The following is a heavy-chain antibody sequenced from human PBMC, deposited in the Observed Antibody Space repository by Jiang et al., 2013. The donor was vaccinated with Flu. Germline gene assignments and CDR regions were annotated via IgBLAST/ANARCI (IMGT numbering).Heavy chain of an antibody. D-gene: IGHD4-17*01. CDR3: ARVGVRGEYGDLNLAFDY. CDR2: IYYSGST. V-gene: IGHV4-31*03. Sequence: GSGLVKPSQTLSLTCTVSGGSISSGGYYWSWIRQHPGKGLEWIGYIYYSGSTYYNPSLKSRVTISVDTSKNQFSLKLSSVTAADTAVYYCARVGVRGEYGDLNLAFDYWGQGTLVTVSS. CDR1: GGSISSGGYY. J-gene: IGHJ4*02.